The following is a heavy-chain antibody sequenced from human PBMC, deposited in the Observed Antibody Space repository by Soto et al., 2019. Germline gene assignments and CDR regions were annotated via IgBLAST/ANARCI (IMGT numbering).Heavy chain of an antibody. D-gene: IGHD2-21*02. CDR1: GFSLSTSGVG. Sequence: SGPTLVNPTQTLTLTCTFSGFSLSTSGVGVGWIRQPPGKALEWLALIYCEDDKRDSPSLKSWLTITKDTSKNQVVLTMTNMAPVDTATYYCAHFGDCDAFDIWGQGTMVTVSS. J-gene: IGHJ3*02. CDR2: IYCEDDK. CDR3: AHFGDCDAFDI. V-gene: IGHV2-5*02.